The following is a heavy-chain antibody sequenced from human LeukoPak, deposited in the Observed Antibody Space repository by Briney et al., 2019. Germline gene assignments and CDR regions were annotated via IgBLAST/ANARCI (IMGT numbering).Heavy chain of an antibody. Sequence: PGGSLRLSCAASGFTFSSYWMHWVRQAPGKGLVWVSRINSDGSSTSYADSVKGRFTISRDNAKNTLYLQMNSLRAEDTAVYYCARILRGLVNYYDSSGYYYREYWGQGTLVTVSS. V-gene: IGHV3-74*01. CDR2: INSDGSST. CDR1: GFTFSSYW. J-gene: IGHJ4*02. D-gene: IGHD3-22*01. CDR3: ARILRGLVNYYDSSGYYYREY.